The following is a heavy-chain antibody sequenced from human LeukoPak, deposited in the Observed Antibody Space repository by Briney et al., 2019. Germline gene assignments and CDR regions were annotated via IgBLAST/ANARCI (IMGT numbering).Heavy chain of an antibody. CDR3: ARDSAFSSYSN. V-gene: IGHV3-53*01. Sequence: GVSLRLSCTASGFTISNNYMSWVRQAPGKGLEWVAIIYSDRSTYYPESVKGRFTISRDDFKNTLLLQMDSLRVEDTAIYYCARDSAFSSYSNWGQGALVTVSS. D-gene: IGHD2-15*01. J-gene: IGHJ1*01. CDR1: GFTISNNY. CDR2: IYSDRST.